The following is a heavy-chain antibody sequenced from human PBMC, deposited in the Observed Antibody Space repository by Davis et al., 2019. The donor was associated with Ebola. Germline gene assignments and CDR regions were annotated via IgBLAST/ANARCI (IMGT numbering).Heavy chain of an antibody. D-gene: IGHD5-18*01. CDR2: MYYSQGT. Sequence: SETLSLTCTVSGGSISSYYWSWIRQPPGKGLEWIGYMYYSQGTNYNPSLKSRVTISVGTSKNQFSLKLSSVTAADTAVYYCARQGRGYSYGCVDYWGQGTLVTVSS. J-gene: IGHJ4*02. V-gene: IGHV4-59*08. CDR1: GGSISSYY. CDR3: ARQGRGYSYGCVDY.